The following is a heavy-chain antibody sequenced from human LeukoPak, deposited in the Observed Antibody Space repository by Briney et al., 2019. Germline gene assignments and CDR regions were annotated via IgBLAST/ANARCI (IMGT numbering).Heavy chain of an antibody. Sequence: PSETLSLTCAVSGGSISSYYWSWIRQPPGKGLEWIGYIYYSGSTNYNPSLKSRVTISVDTSKNQFSLKLSSVTAADTAVYYCARGGYGVPEHYWGQGTLVTVSS. V-gene: IGHV4-59*08. CDR1: GGSISSYY. CDR3: ARGGYGVPEHY. J-gene: IGHJ4*02. CDR2: IYYSGST. D-gene: IGHD4-17*01.